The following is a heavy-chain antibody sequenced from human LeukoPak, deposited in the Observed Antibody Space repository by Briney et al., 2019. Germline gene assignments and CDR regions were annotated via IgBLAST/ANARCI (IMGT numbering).Heavy chain of an antibody. CDR2: ISYDGSNK. CDR3: AKDGDYYGMDV. J-gene: IGHJ6*02. Sequence: QAGGSLRLSCAASGFTFSSYGMHWVRQAPGKGLEWVAVISYDGSNKYYADSVKGRFTISRDNSKNTLYLQMNSLRAEDTAVYYCAKDGDYYGMDVWGQGTTVTVSS. CDR1: GFTFSSYG. D-gene: IGHD3-16*01. V-gene: IGHV3-30*18.